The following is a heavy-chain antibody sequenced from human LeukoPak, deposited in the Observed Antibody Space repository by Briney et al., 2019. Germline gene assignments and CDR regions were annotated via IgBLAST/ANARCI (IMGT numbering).Heavy chain of an antibody. Sequence: SVKVSCKASGYTFTSYAISWVRQAPGQGLEWMGGIIPIFGTTNYAQKFQDRVTITADKSTSTAYMELSSLRSEDTAVYYCARVVGLTGYSSSWYSGYYYYMDVWGKGTTVTVSS. V-gene: IGHV1-69*06. CDR3: ARVVGLTGYSSSWYSGYYYYMDV. CDR1: GYTFTSYA. D-gene: IGHD6-13*01. J-gene: IGHJ6*03. CDR2: IIPIFGTT.